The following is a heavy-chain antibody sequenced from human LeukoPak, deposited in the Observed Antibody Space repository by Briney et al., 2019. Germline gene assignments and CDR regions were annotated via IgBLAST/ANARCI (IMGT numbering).Heavy chain of an antibody. V-gene: IGHV1-69*04. Sequence: ASVKVSCKASGGTFCSYTISWVRQAPGQGLEWMGRIIPILGIANYAQKFQGRVTITADKSTSTAYMELSSLRSEDTAVYYCARDHIVVVPAAISDERFDPWGQGTLVTVSS. D-gene: IGHD2-2*02. CDR2: IIPILGIA. J-gene: IGHJ5*02. CDR1: GGTFCSYT. CDR3: ARDHIVVVPAAISDERFDP.